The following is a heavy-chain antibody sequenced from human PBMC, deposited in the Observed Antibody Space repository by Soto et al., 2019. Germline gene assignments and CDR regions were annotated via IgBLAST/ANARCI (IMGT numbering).Heavy chain of an antibody. CDR2: IDPSDSYT. Sequence: GESLKISCKGSGYSFTSYWISWVRQMPGKGLEWMGRIDPSDSYTNYSPSFQGHVTISADKSISTAYLQWSSLKASDTAMYYCAREADIVVVPAARMSWFDLWGQGTLVTVSS. V-gene: IGHV5-10-1*01. CDR1: GYSFTSYW. D-gene: IGHD2-2*01. J-gene: IGHJ5*02. CDR3: AREADIVVVPAARMSWFDL.